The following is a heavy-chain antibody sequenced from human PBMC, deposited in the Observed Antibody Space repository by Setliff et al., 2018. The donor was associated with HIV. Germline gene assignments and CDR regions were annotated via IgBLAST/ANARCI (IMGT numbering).Heavy chain of an antibody. D-gene: IGHD3-10*01. Sequence: SETLSLTCTASYDTISTADYYWSWIRQPPGKGLEWIGFVSYTGTTRYSPSLKSRITISIDTSKNQFSLQLSSVTAADMAVYYCARLSTTSRDFDSWGQGTLVTVSS. CDR2: VSYTGTT. V-gene: IGHV4-30-4*01. CDR3: ARLSTTSRDFDS. CDR1: YDTISTADYY. J-gene: IGHJ4*02.